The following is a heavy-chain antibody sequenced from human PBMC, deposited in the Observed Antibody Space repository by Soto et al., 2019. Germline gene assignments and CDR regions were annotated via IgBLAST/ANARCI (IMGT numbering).Heavy chain of an antibody. D-gene: IGHD6-19*01. J-gene: IGHJ4*02. CDR2: ISSNGGST. CDR3: VKVKYSSGWYGWDY. Sequence: PGGSLRLSCAASGFTFSSDAMHWVRQAPGKGLEYVSAISSNGGSTYYADSVKGRFTISRDNSKNTLYLQMSSLRAEDTAVYYCVKVKYSSGWYGWDYWGQGTLVTVSS. V-gene: IGHV3-64D*06. CDR1: GFTFSSDA.